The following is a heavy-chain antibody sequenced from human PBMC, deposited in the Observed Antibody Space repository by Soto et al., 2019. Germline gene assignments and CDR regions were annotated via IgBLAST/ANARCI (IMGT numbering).Heavy chain of an antibody. CDR3: ATSNWDAPSYYGLDV. Sequence: QVQLVQSGAEEKKPGASVKVSCKASGYTLTSHDMHWVRQAPGQRLEWMGWINAGNDNTQYSQKFQGRVTITRDTSATTEYMELSGLRSEDTAVYYCATSNWDAPSYYGLDVWGQGTTVTVSS. J-gene: IGHJ6*02. V-gene: IGHV1-3*05. CDR2: INAGNDNT. D-gene: IGHD1-1*01. CDR1: GYTLTSHD.